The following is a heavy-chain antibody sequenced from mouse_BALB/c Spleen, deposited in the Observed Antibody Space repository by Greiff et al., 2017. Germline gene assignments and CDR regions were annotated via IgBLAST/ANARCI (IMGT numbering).Heavy chain of an antibody. CDR2: IRNKANGYTT. V-gene: IGHV7-3*02. J-gene: IGHJ2*01. CDR3: ARGRVPDY. CDR1: GFTFTDYY. Sequence: EVQRVESGGGLVQPGGSLRLSCATSGFTFTDYYMSWVRQPPGKALEWLGFIRNKANGYTTEYSASVKGRFTISRDNSQSILYLQMNTLRAEDSATYYCARGRVPDYWGQGTTLTVSS. D-gene: IGHD3-3*01.